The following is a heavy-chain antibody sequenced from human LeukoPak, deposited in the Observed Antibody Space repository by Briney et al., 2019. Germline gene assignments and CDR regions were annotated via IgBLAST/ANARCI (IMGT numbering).Heavy chain of an antibody. CDR3: ARVVRYYFDY. Sequence: SETLSLTCTVSGGSISSGDYYWSWIRQPPGKGLEWIGYIYYSGSTYYNPSLKSRVTISVDTSKNQFSLKLSSVTAADTAVYYYARVVRYYFDYWGQGTLVTVSS. CDR2: IYYSGST. D-gene: IGHD3-10*01. CDR1: GGSISSGDYY. V-gene: IGHV4-30-4*08. J-gene: IGHJ4*02.